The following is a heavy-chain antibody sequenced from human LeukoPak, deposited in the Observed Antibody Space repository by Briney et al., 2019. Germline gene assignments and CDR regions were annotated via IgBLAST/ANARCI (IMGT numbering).Heavy chain of an antibody. D-gene: IGHD2-2*01. J-gene: IGHJ4*02. V-gene: IGHV4-38-2*02. Sequence: ASETLSLTCVVAGYSISSDYFGGGSRQPPGEGLGWIGTISDSGTTLYKPSLKTRITIWIEKCKNRFSLKMNSVTAADTAVYYCVRDIGQLRSDYWGQGTLVTVSS. CDR2: ISDSGTT. CDR1: GYSISSDYF. CDR3: VRDIGQLRSDY.